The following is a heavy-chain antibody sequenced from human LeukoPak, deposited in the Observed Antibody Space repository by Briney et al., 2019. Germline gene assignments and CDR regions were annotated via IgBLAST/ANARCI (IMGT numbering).Heavy chain of an antibody. CDR2: ISWNSGSI. CDR3: AKDRVRGVIIDGMDV. V-gene: IGHV3-9*01. J-gene: IGHJ6*02. Sequence: PGRSLRLSCAASGFTFDDYAMHWVRQAPGKDLEWVSGISWNSGSIGYADSVKGRFTISRDNAKNSLYLQMNSLRAEDTALYYCAKDRVRGVIIDGMDVWGQGTTVTVSS. D-gene: IGHD3-10*01. CDR1: GFTFDDYA.